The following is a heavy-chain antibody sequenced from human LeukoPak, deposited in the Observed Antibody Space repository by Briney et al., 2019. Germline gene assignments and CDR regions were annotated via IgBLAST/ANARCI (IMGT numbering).Heavy chain of an antibody. CDR1: GGSISSYY. CDR3: AKSRSLGLQYFDT. Sequence: SETLSLTCTVSGGSISSYYWSWIRRPAGKGLEWIGRIYTSGSTNFNPSLKARVTMSIDTSKNQFSLKLSSVTAADTAVYYCAKSRSLGLQYFDTWGQGTLATVSS. V-gene: IGHV4-4*07. CDR2: IYTSGST. D-gene: IGHD4-11*01. J-gene: IGHJ4*02.